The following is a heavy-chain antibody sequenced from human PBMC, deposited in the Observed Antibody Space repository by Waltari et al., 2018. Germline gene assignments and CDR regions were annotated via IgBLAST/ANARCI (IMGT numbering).Heavy chain of an antibody. D-gene: IGHD1-26*01. V-gene: IGHV3-66*02. Sequence: EVQLVESGGGLVQPGGSLRLSCEASGFTVSRNYMSWVRQAPGKGLEWVSVIYSGGSTYYADSVKGRFTISIDNSKNTLYLQMNSLRAEDTAVYYCARDEGGSYYFDYWGQGTLVTVSS. CDR2: IYSGGST. CDR1: GFTVSRNY. J-gene: IGHJ4*02. CDR3: ARDEGGSYYFDY.